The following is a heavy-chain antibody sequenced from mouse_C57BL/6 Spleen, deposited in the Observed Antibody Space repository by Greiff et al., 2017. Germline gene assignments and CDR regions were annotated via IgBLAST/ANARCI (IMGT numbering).Heavy chain of an antibody. CDR1: GYTFTSFW. CDR2: IYPSDSYT. CDR3: ARWDSRYAMDY. V-gene: IGHV1-59*01. J-gene: IGHJ4*01. D-gene: IGHD4-1*01. Sequence: VQLQQSGAELVRPGTSVKLSCKASGYTFTSFWMTWVKQRPGQGLEWIGVIYPSDSYTNYNQKFKGKATLTVDTSSSTANMQLSSLTSEDSAVXYCARWDSRYAMDYWGKGNSVTVSS.